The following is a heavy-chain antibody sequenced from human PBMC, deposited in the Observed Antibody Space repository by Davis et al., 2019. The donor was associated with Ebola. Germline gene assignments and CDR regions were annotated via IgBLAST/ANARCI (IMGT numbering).Heavy chain of an antibody. CDR1: GFTFDDYA. D-gene: IGHD2-21*02. J-gene: IGHJ6*03. CDR2: ISWNGGTI. CDR3: ARLPPLNYYYYYMDV. V-gene: IGHV3-9*01. Sequence: SLKISCEASGFTFDDYAMHWVRQAPGKGLEWVSGISWNGGTIGYADSVRGRFTISRDNAKQSVYLQMNDLRAEDTAVYYCARLPPLNYYYYYMDVWGKGTSVTVSS.